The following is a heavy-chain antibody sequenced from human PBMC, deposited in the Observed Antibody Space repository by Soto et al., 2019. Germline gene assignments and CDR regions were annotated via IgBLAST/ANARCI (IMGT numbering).Heavy chain of an antibody. CDR1: GYTFTSYG. V-gene: IGHV1-18*04. D-gene: IGHD3-9*01. CDR3: ARDVHDILTGYYSVDY. J-gene: IGHJ4*02. CDR2: ISAYNGNT. Sequence: SVKVSCKASGYTFTSYGISWVRQAPGQGLEWMGWISAYNGNTNYAQKLQGRVTMTTDTSTSTAYMELRSLRSDDTAVYYCARDVHDILTGYYSVDYWGQGTLVTVSS.